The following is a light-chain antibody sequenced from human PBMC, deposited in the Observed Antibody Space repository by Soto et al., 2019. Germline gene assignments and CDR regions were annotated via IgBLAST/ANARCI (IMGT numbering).Light chain of an antibody. CDR1: QSVSSSY. Sequence: EIVLTQSPGTLALSPGEISTLSCRASQSVSSSYLAWYQQKPGQAPRLLIYGASSRATGIPDRCSGSGSGTDFTLTISRLEPEDLAGYYCQQYGSSPRTFGQGTKLELK. CDR3: QQYGSSPRT. CDR2: GAS. V-gene: IGKV3-20*01. J-gene: IGKJ2*01.